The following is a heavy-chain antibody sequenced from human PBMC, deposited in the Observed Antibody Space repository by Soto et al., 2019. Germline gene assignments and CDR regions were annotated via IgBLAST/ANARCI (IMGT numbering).Heavy chain of an antibody. CDR1: GYTFTGYY. V-gene: IGHV1-2*04. D-gene: IGHD6-13*01. Sequence: ASVKVSCKASGYTFTGYYMHWVRQVPGQGLEWMGWINPNSGGTNYAQKFQGWVTMTRDTSISTAYMELSRLRSDDTAVYYCARVRDSSSWYAFDIWGQGTMVTVSS. CDR3: ARVRDSSSWYAFDI. J-gene: IGHJ3*02. CDR2: INPNSGGT.